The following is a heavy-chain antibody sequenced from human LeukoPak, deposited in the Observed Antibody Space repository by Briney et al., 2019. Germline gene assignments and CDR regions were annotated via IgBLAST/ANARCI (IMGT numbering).Heavy chain of an antibody. V-gene: IGHV1-46*01. CDR1: GYTFTSYY. CDR3: ASSKLGYSYGLGSNWFDP. J-gene: IGHJ5*02. Sequence: ASVTVSSQPSGYTFTSYYMHWLRQTPGQGLEWMGIINTSGGSTSYAQKFQGRVTMTRDTSTSTVYMELSSLRSEDTAVYYCASSKLGYSYGLGSNWFDPWGQGTLVTVSS. CDR2: INTSGGST. D-gene: IGHD5-18*01.